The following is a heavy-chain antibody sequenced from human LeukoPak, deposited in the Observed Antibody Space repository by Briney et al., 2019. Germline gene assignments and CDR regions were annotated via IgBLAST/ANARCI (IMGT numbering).Heavy chain of an antibody. CDR1: GGSISSYY. Sequence: SETLSLTCTVSGGSISSYYGSWIRQPPGKGLEWIGYIYYSGSTNYNPSLKSRVTISVDTSKNQFSLKLSSVTAADTAVYYCARPEYSSGWYVYWGQGTLVTVSS. CDR2: IYYSGST. V-gene: IGHV4-59*08. J-gene: IGHJ4*02. D-gene: IGHD6-19*01. CDR3: ARPEYSSGWYVY.